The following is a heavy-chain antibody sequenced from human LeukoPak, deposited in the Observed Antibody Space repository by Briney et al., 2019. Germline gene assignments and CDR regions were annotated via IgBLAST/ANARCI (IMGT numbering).Heavy chain of an antibody. Sequence: ASVKVSCKASGYTFTGSGWYLYWLRQAPGQGLECVGWIHPNNGATLYAQKFQGRVALTTDTSISTAYMELSRLRPDDTAMYYCARDGPAQMVDFDYWGQGTLVTVSS. D-gene: IGHD3-10*01. J-gene: IGHJ4*02. CDR3: ARDGPAQMVDFDY. CDR2: IHPNNGAT. CDR1: GYTFTGSGWY. V-gene: IGHV1-2*02.